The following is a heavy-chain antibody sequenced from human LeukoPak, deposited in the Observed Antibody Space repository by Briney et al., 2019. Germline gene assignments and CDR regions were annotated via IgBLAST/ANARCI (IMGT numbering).Heavy chain of an antibody. V-gene: IGHV1-2*02. CDR2: INPNSGGT. J-gene: IGHJ6*03. D-gene: IGHD6-6*01. CDR3: AGTSGYYYYYYMDV. CDR1: GYTFTGYY. Sequence: GASVKVSCKASGYTFTGYYMHWVRQAPGQGLEWMGWINPNSGGTNYAQKFQGRVTMTRDTFISTAYMELSRLRSDDTAVYYCAGTSGYYYYYYMDVWGKGTTVTVSS.